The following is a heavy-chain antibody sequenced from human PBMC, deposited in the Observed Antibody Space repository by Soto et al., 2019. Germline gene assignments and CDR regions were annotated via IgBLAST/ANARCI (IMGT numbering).Heavy chain of an antibody. CDR1: GYTFTSYD. Sequence: ASVKVSCKASGYTFTSYDINWVRQATGQGLEWMGWMNPNSGNTGYAQKFQGRVTMTRNTSISTTYMELSSLRSEDTAVYYCARGFKRSGYYYVAGYWGQGTLVTVSS. D-gene: IGHD3-22*01. CDR3: ARGFKRSGYYYVAGY. J-gene: IGHJ4*02. V-gene: IGHV1-8*01. CDR2: MNPNSGNT.